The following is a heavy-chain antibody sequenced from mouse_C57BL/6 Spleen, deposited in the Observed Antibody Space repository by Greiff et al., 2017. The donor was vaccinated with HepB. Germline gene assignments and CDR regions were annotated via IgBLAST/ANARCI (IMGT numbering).Heavy chain of an antibody. V-gene: IGHV14-2*01. CDR2: IDPEDGET. CDR3: ARRNWDRYYYAMDY. Sequence: EVKLQESGAELVKPGASVKLSCTASGFNIKDYYMHWVKQRTEQGLEWIGRIDPEDGETKYAPKFQGKATITADTSSNTAYLQLSSLTAEDTAVYYCARRNWDRYYYAMDYWGQGTSVTVSS. J-gene: IGHJ4*01. D-gene: IGHD4-1*01. CDR1: GFNIKDYY.